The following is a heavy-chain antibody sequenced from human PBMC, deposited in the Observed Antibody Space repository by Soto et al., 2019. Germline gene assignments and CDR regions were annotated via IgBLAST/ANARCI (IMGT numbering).Heavy chain of an antibody. Sequence: SVKVSCKASGCTYSIYTISWVRQAPGQGLEWMGRIIPILGIANYAQKFQGRVTITADKSTSTAYMELSSLRSEDTAVYYCARNKADQRVLGYFDYWGQATLVTVSS. CDR3: ARNKADQRVLGYFDY. V-gene: IGHV1-69*02. CDR1: GCTYSIYT. J-gene: IGHJ4*02. CDR2: IIPILGIA.